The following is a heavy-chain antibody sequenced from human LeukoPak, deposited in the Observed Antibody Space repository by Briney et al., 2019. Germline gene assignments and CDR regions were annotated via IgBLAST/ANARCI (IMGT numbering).Heavy chain of an antibody. J-gene: IGHJ3*02. CDR2: INIDGVTT. Sequence: PGGSLRLSCSASGFTFSSYAMHWVRQAPGKGLEYVSTINIDGVTTYYADSVKGRFTISRDNSKNTLFLQMSSLRAEDTAVYYCAMDRIVSYAFDIWGQGTMVTVSS. CDR3: AMDRIVSYAFDI. V-gene: IGHV3-64D*06. D-gene: IGHD2-21*01. CDR1: GFTFSSYA.